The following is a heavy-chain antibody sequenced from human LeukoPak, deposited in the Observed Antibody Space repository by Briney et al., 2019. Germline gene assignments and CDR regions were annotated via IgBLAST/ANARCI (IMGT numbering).Heavy chain of an antibody. Sequence: ASVKVSCKASGYTFTSYDINWVRQATGQGLEWMGWMNPNSGNTGYAQKFQGRVTMTRNTSISTAYMELSSLRSEDTAVYYCARARLYSSSWYDYYYMDVWGKGTTVTVSS. V-gene: IGHV1-8*01. D-gene: IGHD6-13*01. CDR2: MNPNSGNT. J-gene: IGHJ6*03. CDR3: ARARLYSSSWYDYYYMDV. CDR1: GYTFTSYD.